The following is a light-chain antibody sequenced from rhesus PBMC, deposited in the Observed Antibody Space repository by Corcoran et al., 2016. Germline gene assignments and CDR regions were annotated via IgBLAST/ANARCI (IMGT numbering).Light chain of an antibody. V-gene: IGKV1-21*01. CDR3: QHYYTAPWT. CDR2: EAS. Sequence: DIQMTQSPSSPSATVGDRGTITCRARQGITDDLAWYQQKPGENPKLLIYEASSLQSGIPSRFSGSGSGTDFTLTISSLQSEDFATFYCQHYYTAPWTFGQGTKVEIK. CDR1: QGITDD. J-gene: IGKJ1*01.